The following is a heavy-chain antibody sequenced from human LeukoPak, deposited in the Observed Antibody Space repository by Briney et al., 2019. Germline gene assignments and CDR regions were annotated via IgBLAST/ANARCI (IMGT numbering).Heavy chain of an antibody. CDR3: ARGNGYYDSSGYSLSWFAP. CDR2: INHNGTT. CDR1: GGSFSASY. V-gene: IGHV4-34*01. Sequence: SETLSLTCAVYGGSFSASYWSWIRQPPGKGLEWIGEINHNGTTNYNPSLNSRVTISVDTSKNQFSLKLSSVTAADTAVYYCARGNGYYDSSGYSLSWFAPWGQGTLVTVSS. J-gene: IGHJ5*02. D-gene: IGHD3-22*01.